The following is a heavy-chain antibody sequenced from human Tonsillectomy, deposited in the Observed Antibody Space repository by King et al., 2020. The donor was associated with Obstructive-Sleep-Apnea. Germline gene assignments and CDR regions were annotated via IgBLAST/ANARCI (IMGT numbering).Heavy chain of an antibody. J-gene: IGHJ6*02. CDR1: GFTFSSYS. CDR3: ARDRWELRGMDV. Sequence: VQLVESGGGLVKPGGSLRLSCAASGFTFSSYSMNWVRQAPGRGLEWVSSISISSSYIYYADSVRGRFTISRDNAKNSLYLQMNSLRAEDTAVYYCARDRWELRGMDVWGQGTTVTVSS. D-gene: IGHD1-26*01. CDR2: ISISSSYI. V-gene: IGHV3-21*01.